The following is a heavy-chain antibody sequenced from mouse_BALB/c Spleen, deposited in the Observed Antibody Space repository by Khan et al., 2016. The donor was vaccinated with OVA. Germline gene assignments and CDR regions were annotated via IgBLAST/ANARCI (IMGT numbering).Heavy chain of an antibody. D-gene: IGHD2-3*01. CDR1: GYSFTGYY. Sequence: VQLQQPGPDLVKPGASVNISCKAPGYSFTGYYMHWVKQSHGNSLEWIGRINPNNGGTSYNQKFKGKAIFTVDKSSSTAFVELRSLTSEVSADSCCGYGGYVAAWFACWCEGTRVTVAA. CDR3: GYGGYVAAWFAC. J-gene: IGHJ3*01. V-gene: IGHV1-31*01. CDR2: INPNNGGT.